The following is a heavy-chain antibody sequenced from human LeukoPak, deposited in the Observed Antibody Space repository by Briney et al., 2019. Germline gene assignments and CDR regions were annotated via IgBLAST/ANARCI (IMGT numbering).Heavy chain of an antibody. CDR2: MNPNSGNT. D-gene: IGHD6-6*01. CDR3: ARGEYSSSAHLFDY. CDR1: GYTFTSYD. Sequence: ASVKVSCKASGYTFTSYDINWVRQATGQGLEWMGWMNPNSGNTGYAQKFQGRVTITRNTSISTAYMELSSLRSEDTAVHYCARGEYSSSAHLFDYWGQGTLVTVSS. V-gene: IGHV1-8*03. J-gene: IGHJ4*02.